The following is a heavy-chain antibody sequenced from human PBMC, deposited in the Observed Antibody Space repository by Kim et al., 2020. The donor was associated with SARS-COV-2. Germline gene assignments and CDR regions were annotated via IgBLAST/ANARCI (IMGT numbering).Heavy chain of an antibody. CDR3: ARSLSDYYGMDV. J-gene: IGHJ6*02. CDR1: EFTFSTYW. Sequence: GGSLRLSCVGSEFTFSTYWMGWVRRAPRKGLEWVANINQDGSEKYYVDSVKGRFTISRDNAKKSLYLQMNSLRAEDTAVYYCARSLSDYYGMDVWGQGTT. V-gene: IGHV3-7*01. CDR2: INQDGSEK.